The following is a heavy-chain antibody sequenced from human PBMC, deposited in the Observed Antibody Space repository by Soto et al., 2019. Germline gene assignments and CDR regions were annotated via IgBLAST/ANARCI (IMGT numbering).Heavy chain of an antibody. CDR3: ARVSPAEVYYSTKRYYYYYYYMDV. CDR2: IYSGGST. V-gene: IGHV3-66*01. J-gene: IGHJ6*03. Sequence: GGSLRLSCAASGFTVSSNYMSWVRQAPGKGLEWVSVIYSGGSTYYADSGKGRFTISRDNSKNTLYLQMNSLRAEDTAVYYCARVSPAEVYYSTKRYYYYYYYMDVWGKGTTVTVSS. CDR1: GFTVSSNY. D-gene: IGHD4-4*01.